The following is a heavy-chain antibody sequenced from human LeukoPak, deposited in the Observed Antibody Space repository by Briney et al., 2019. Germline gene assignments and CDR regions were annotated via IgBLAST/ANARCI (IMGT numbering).Heavy chain of an antibody. CDR2: IYYSGST. D-gene: IGHD6-13*01. CDR3: ARGQQQPFDF. CDR1: GGSISSYY. Sequence: SETLSLTCTVSGGSISSYYWSWIRQPPGKGLEWIGYIYYSGSTNYNPSLKSRVTISVDTSKNQFSLKLSSVTAADTAVYYCARGQQQPFDFWGQGTLVTVSS. V-gene: IGHV4-59*08. J-gene: IGHJ4*02.